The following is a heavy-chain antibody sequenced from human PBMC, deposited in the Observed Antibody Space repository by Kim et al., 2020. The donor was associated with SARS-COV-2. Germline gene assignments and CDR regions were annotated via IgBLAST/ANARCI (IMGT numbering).Heavy chain of an antibody. Sequence: ASVKVSCKASGYTFTSYYMHWVRQAPGQGLEWMGIINPSGGSTSYAQKFQGRVTMTRDTSTSTVYMELSSLRSEDTAVYYCARDPRPIAAAGTSPDYGDYPINYFDYWGQGTLVTVSS. CDR2: INPSGGST. D-gene: IGHD6-13*01. V-gene: IGHV1-46*01. CDR1: GYTFTSYY. CDR3: ARDPRPIAAAGTSPDYGDYPINYFDY. J-gene: IGHJ4*02.